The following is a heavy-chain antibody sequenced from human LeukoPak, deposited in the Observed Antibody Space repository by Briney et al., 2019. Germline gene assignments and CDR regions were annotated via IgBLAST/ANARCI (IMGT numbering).Heavy chain of an antibody. J-gene: IGHJ6*02. V-gene: IGHV3-7*03. D-gene: IGHD3-3*01. CDR2: IKQDGSEK. CDR1: GFTFSSYW. Sequence: GGSLRLSCAASGFTFSSYWMSWVRQAPGKGLEWVANIKQDGSEKYYVDSVKGRFTISRDNAKNSLYLQMNSLRAEDTAVYYCAKEESPYYDFWSGYWDYYYYYGMDVWGQGTTVTVSS. CDR3: AKEESPYYDFWSGYWDYYYYYGMDV.